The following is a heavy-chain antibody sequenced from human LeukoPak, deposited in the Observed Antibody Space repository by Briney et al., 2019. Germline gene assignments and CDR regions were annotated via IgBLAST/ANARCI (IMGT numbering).Heavy chain of an antibody. CDR3: ARDRNDFWSGYYNWFDP. CDR1: GYTFTGYY. CDR2: INPNSGGT. D-gene: IGHD3-3*01. V-gene: IGHV1-2*06. Sequence: ASXKVSCKASGYTFTGYYMHWVRQAPGQGLEWMGRINPNSGGTNYAQKFQGRVTMTRDTSISTAYMELSRLRSDDTAVYYCARDRNDFWSGYYNWFDPWGQGTLVTVSS. J-gene: IGHJ5*02.